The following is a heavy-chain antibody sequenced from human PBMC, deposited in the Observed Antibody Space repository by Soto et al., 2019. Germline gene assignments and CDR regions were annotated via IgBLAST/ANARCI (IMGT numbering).Heavy chain of an antibody. D-gene: IGHD1-26*01. CDR3: AKDLGSSKRFDY. V-gene: IGHV3-23*01. CDR1: GLTITTYG. J-gene: IGHJ4*02. Sequence: GSLRPSCVASGLTITTYGINWIRQAPGEGLEWFSAITGDGGTTYYADSVKGRFTISRDNSKNTLYLQLNSLTAEDTALYYCAKDLGSSKRFDYWGQGTLVTVYS. CDR2: ITGDGGTT.